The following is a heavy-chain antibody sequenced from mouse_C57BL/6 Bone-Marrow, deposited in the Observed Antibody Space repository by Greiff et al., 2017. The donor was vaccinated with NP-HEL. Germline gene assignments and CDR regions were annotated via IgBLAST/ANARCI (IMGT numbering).Heavy chain of an antibody. D-gene: IGHD2-4*01. CDR3: ARSIYYDYADDPFYGMDY. CDR2: IRNKVNGYTI. J-gene: IGHJ4*01. Sequence: EVKLVESGGGLVQPGGSLSLSCAASGFTFTDYYMSWVRQPPGKALEWVGFIRNKVNGYTIEYSASVKGRFTISRDNSQSILYLQMNALRAEDSATYYCARSIYYDYADDPFYGMDYWGQGTSVTVSS. CDR1: GFTFTDYY. V-gene: IGHV7-3*01.